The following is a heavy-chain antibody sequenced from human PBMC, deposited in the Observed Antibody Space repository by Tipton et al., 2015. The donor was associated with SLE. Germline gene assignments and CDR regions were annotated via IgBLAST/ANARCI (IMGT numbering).Heavy chain of an antibody. V-gene: IGHV5-51*03. Sequence: QSGAEVKKPGESLKISCKGSGYSFTTYWIGWVRQMPGKGLEWMGNIYPGDSDTRYSPSFQGQVTISVDKSISTAYLQWSSLKASDTAMYYCARRPSGFTIPGAWFDPWGQGTLVTVSS. CDR1: GYSFTTYW. J-gene: IGHJ5*02. D-gene: IGHD3-9*01. CDR2: IYPGDSDT. CDR3: ARRPSGFTIPGAWFDP.